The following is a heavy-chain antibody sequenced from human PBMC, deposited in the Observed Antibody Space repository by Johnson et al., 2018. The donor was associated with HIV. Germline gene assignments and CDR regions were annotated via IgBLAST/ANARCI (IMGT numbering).Heavy chain of an antibody. CDR3: ARERDDSSGYYYHDAFDI. J-gene: IGHJ3*02. Sequence: VQLVESGGGVVQPGRSLRLSCVASGFTVSSNYMSWVRQAPGKGLEWVSVIYSGGSTYYADSVKGRFTISRDNSKNTLYLQMNSLRAEDTAVYYCARERDDSSGYYYHDAFDIWGQGTMVTVSS. CDR2: IYSGGST. V-gene: IGHV3-66*01. D-gene: IGHD3-22*01. CDR1: GFTVSSNY.